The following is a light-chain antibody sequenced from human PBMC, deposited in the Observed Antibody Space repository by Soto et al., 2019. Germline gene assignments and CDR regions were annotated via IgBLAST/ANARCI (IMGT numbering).Light chain of an antibody. Sequence: EIVMTQSPATLSVSPGERATLSCRASQSVSSNLAWYQQKPGQAPMLLIYGASTRATGIPARFSGSGSGTEFTLTISSLQSEDFAVYYCPQYNNWPHGFGPGTKVDIK. CDR1: QSVSSN. V-gene: IGKV3-15*01. J-gene: IGKJ3*01. CDR2: GAS. CDR3: PQYNNWPHG.